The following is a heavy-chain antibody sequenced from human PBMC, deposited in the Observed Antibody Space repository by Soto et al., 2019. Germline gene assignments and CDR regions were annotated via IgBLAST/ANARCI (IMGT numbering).Heavy chain of an antibody. CDR2: IIPMFGTT. CDR3: AEGGGGYDT. CDR1: GGAFISSS. V-gene: IGHV1-69*01. D-gene: IGHD3-22*01. J-gene: IGHJ5*02. Sequence: VKVSCKASGGAFISSSINWVRQAPGQGLEWMGGIIPMFGTTNYAQKLQGRVTLTADESTSTAYMEMTDLRSEDTAVYYCAEGGGGYDTWGQGTLVTVS.